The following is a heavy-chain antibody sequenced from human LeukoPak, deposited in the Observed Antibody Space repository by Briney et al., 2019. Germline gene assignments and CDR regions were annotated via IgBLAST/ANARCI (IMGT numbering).Heavy chain of an antibody. J-gene: IGHJ4*02. D-gene: IGHD1-26*01. V-gene: IGHV1-3*04. CDR3: ARGRGSNSLDY. CDR1: GYSLTNFP. CDR2: INTVKDDI. Sequence: ASMKVSCKASGYSLTNFPLHWVRRAPGQSLEWMGWINTVKDDIKYSQKFQDRVTITTDTSANTAYVELNSLTSEDTAMYYCARGRGSNSLDYWGQGTLVTASS.